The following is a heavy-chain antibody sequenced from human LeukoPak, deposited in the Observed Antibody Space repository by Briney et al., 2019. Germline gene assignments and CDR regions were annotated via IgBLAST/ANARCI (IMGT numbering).Heavy chain of an antibody. V-gene: IGHV1-46*01. Sequence: ASVKVSCKASGYTFTSYYMHWVRQAPGQGLEWMGIINPSGGSTSYAQKFQGRVTTTRDTSTSTVYMELSSLRSEDTAVYYCARDPRPPQLAYCGGDCYSNWFDPWGQGTLVTVSS. CDR2: INPSGGST. J-gene: IGHJ5*02. CDR1: GYTFTSYY. CDR3: ARDPRPPQLAYCGGDCYSNWFDP. D-gene: IGHD2-21*02.